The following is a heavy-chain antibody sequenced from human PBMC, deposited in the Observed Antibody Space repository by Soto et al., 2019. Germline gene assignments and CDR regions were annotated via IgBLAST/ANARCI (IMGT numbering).Heavy chain of an antibody. CDR1: GGTFSSYA. J-gene: IGHJ4*02. CDR3: ARRRSCSSGAY. Sequence: QVQLVQSGAEVKKPGSSVTVSCKASGGTFSSYAISWVRQAPGQGLEWMGGIIPIFGTANYAQTFLGRVTIAADESTSTADVEPGSLRSEDTAVFYCARRRSCSSGAYWCQGTLVTVSS. D-gene: IGHD6-19*01. CDR2: IIPIFGTA. V-gene: IGHV1-69*01.